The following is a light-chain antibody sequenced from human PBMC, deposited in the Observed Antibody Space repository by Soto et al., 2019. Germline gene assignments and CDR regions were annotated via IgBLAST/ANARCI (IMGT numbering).Light chain of an antibody. J-gene: IGLJ3*02. V-gene: IGLV1-47*01. Sequence: QSVVTQPPSASGTPGQTVTISCSGSSSNIGSNYVYWYQQLPGTAPKLLISRNNRRPSGVPDRFSAYKSGTSASLAISGLRSEDEAVYYCGAWDDSLSAWVFGGGTKLTVL. CDR2: RNN. CDR3: GAWDDSLSAWV. CDR1: SSNIGSNY.